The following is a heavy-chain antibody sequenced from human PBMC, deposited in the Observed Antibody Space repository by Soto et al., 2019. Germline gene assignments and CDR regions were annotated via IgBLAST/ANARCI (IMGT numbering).Heavy chain of an antibody. CDR1: GFTFSSYA. V-gene: IGHV3-30-3*01. J-gene: IGHJ4*02. Sequence: GGSLRLSCAASGFTFSSYAMHWVRQAPGKGLEWVAVMSYDGSNKYYADSVKGRFTISRDNSKNTLYLQMNSLRAEDTAVYYCARDFRSWILTAAGINPPGYWGQGTLVTVSS. CDR2: MSYDGSNK. D-gene: IGHD6-13*01. CDR3: ARDFRSWILTAAGINPPGY.